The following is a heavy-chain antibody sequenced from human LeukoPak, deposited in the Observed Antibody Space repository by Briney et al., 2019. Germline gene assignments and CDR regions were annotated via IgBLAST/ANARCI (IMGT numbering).Heavy chain of an antibody. J-gene: IGHJ3*02. D-gene: IGHD5-12*01. Sequence: PSETLSLTCTVSGGSISSSSYYWGWIRQPPGKGLEWIGSIYHSGSTYYNPSLKSRVTISIDTSKNQFSLKLRSVTAADTAVYYCARHSRSGYGDYESAFDIWGQGTMVTVSS. V-gene: IGHV4-39*01. CDR1: GGSISSSSYY. CDR2: IYHSGST. CDR3: ARHSRSGYGDYESAFDI.